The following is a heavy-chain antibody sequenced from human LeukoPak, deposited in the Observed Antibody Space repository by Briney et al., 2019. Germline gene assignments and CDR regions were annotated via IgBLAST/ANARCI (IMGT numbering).Heavy chain of an antibody. CDR3: ARGRGYCSGGSCYTPFDY. V-gene: IGHV3-9*01. CDR1: GFTFDDYA. D-gene: IGHD2-15*01. Sequence: GGSLRLSCAASGFTFDDYAMHWVRQAPGKGLEWVSGISWNSGRIDYADSVKGRFTISRDNSKNTLYLQMNSLRAEDTAVYYCARGRGYCSGGSCYTPFDYWGQGTLVTVSS. CDR2: ISWNSGRI. J-gene: IGHJ4*02.